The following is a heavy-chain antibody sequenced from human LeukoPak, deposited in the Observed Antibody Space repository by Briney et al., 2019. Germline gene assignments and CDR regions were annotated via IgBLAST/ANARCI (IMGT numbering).Heavy chain of an antibody. V-gene: IGHV1-69*04. CDR1: GGTFSSYA. D-gene: IGHD5-18*01. CDR2: IIPIFGIA. J-gene: IGHJ4*02. CDR3: AKEGGGYSYGPGVFDY. Sequence: SVKVSCKASGGTFSSYAICWVRQAPGQGLEWMGRIIPIFGIANYAQKFQGRVTITADKSTSTAYMELSSLRSEDTAVYYCAKEGGGYSYGPGVFDYWGQGTLVTVSS.